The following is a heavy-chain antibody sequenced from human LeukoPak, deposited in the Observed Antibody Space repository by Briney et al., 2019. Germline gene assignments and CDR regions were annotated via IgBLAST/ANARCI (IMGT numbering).Heavy chain of an antibody. J-gene: IGHJ6*03. CDR1: GGSFSGYY. CDR3: ARVLAWAPPSTYYYYYYMDV. D-gene: IGHD2-2*01. V-gene: IGHV4-34*01. CDR2: INHSGST. Sequence: SETLSLTCAVYGGSFSGYYWSWIRQPPGKGLEWIGEINHSGSTNYNPSLKSRVTISVDTSKNQFSLKLSSVTAADTAVYYCARVLAWAPPSTYYYYYYMDVWGKGTTVTVSS.